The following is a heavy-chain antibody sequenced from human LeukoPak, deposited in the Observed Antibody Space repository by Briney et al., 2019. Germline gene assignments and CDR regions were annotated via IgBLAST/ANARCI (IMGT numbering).Heavy chain of an antibody. CDR2: ISYDGSNK. V-gene: IGHV3-30-3*01. Sequence: GRSLRLSCAASGFAFSSYAMHWVRQAPGKGLEWVAAISYDGSNKYYADSVKGRFTISRDNSKNTLYLQMNSLRAEDTAVYYCARDWAVAGIWHWFDPWGQGTLVTVSS. CDR1: GFAFSSYA. J-gene: IGHJ5*02. CDR3: ARDWAVAGIWHWFDP. D-gene: IGHD6-19*01.